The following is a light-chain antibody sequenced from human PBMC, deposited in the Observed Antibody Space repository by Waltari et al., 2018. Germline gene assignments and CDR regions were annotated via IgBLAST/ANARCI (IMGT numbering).Light chain of an antibody. CDR3: SSFPTGSTGL. V-gene: IGLV2-14*03. Sequence: QSALAQPASVSGSPGQSITISCTGSSSDIGAFDLVSWYQQHPGRAPRVMLRNVSERLSGVPHRLSGSKSGNTASLTISSLRSEDEYLYFCSSFPTGSTGLFGGGTKLTVL. CDR2: NVS. J-gene: IGLJ2*01. CDR1: SSDIGAFDL.